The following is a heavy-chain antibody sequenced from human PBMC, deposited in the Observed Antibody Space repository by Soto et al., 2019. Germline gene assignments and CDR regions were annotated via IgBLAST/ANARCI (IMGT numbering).Heavy chain of an antibody. CDR3: ARDSVDDYGDSLNWFDP. D-gene: IGHD4-17*01. CDR2: ISSNGGST. V-gene: IGHV3-64*01. CDR1: GFTFSSYA. Sequence: PGGSLRLSCAASGFTFSSYAMHWVRQAPGKGLEYVSAISSNGGSTYYANSVKGRFTISRDNSKNTLYLQMGSLRAEDMAVYYCARDSVDDYGDSLNWFDPWGQGTLVTVSS. J-gene: IGHJ5*02.